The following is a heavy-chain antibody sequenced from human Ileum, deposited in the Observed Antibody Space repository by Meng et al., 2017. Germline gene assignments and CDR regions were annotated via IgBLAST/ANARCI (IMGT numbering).Heavy chain of an antibody. D-gene: IGHD3-10*01. J-gene: IGHJ5*02. CDR3: AREGMVRGVPRFDP. Sequence: QVQLVQSGAEVKKPGSSVNVSCKASGGTFSSYAISWGRQAPGQGLEWMGGIIPIFGTANYAQKFQGRVTITADKSTSTAYMELSSLRSEDTAVYYCAREGMVRGVPRFDPWGQGTLVTVSS. V-gene: IGHV1-69*06. CDR1: GGTFSSYA. CDR2: IIPIFGTA.